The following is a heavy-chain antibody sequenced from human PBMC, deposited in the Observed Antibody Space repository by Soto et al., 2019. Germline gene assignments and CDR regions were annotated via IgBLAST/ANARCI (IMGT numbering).Heavy chain of an antibody. CDR2: MNPNSGNT. J-gene: IGHJ3*02. Sequence: QVQLVQSGAEVKKPGASLKVSGKASGYTFTSYDINWVRQATGQGLEWMGWMNPNSGNTGYAQKFQGRVTMTRNTSRSTAYMELSSLRSEDTAVYYCARRPYMPRGAFDIWGQGTMVTVSS. V-gene: IGHV1-8*01. D-gene: IGHD2-2*01. CDR1: GYTFTSYD. CDR3: ARRPYMPRGAFDI.